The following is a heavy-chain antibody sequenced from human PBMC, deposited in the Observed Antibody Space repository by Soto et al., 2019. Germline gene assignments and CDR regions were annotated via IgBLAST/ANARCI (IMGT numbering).Heavy chain of an antibody. Sequence: PGGSLRLSCAASGFTFSSYAMSWVRQAPGKGLEWVSAISGSGGSTYYADSVKGRFTISRDNSKNTLYLQMNSLRAEDTAVYYCAKVGGPYSSSWSNWFDPWGQGTLVTV. J-gene: IGHJ5*02. V-gene: IGHV3-23*01. CDR1: GFTFSSYA. CDR3: AKVGGPYSSSWSNWFDP. CDR2: ISGSGGST. D-gene: IGHD6-13*01.